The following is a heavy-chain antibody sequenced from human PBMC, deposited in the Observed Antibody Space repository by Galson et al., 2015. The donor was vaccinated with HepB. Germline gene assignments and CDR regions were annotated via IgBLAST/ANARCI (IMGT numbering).Heavy chain of an antibody. CDR2: IYNIGNT. J-gene: IGHJ4*02. CDR3: ARGPGWFGVDY. V-gene: IGHV4-59*01. D-gene: IGHD3-10*01. CDR1: GGSISRYY. Sequence: QLQLQESGSGLVKPSQTLSLTCTVSGGSISRYYWSWIRQPPGKGLEWIGYIYNIGNTNHNPSLKSRVTISVDTSNNQFSLRLRSVTAADTAVYYCARGPGWFGVDYWGQGTLVTVSS.